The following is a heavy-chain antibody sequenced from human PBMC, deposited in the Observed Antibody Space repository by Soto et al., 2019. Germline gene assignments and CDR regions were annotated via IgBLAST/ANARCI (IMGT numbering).Heavy chain of an antibody. V-gene: IGHV4-39*01. CDR3: ASLHSAYAFDLDY. CDR1: GYSISSGGYY. D-gene: IGHD5-12*01. Sequence: SETLSLTCSVSGYSISSGGYYWAWIRHPPGKGLEWIGTLDYSGYSYYNPSLKSRVIISVDTSKNQFSLRLSSVTAADTALYYCASLHSAYAFDLDYWGQGALVTVSS. CDR2: LDYSGYS. J-gene: IGHJ4*02.